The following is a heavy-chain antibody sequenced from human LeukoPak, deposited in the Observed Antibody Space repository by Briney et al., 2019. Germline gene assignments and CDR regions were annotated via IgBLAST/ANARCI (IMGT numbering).Heavy chain of an antibody. CDR2: INPNSGGT. Sequence: ASVKVSCKASGYTFTGYYMHWVRQAPGQGLEWMGWINPNSGGTNYAQKFQGRVTMTRDTSISTAHMELSRLRSDDTAVYYCARDSHYMTLLYYFDYWGQGTLVTVSS. V-gene: IGHV1-2*02. J-gene: IGHJ4*02. D-gene: IGHD4-11*01. CDR1: GYTFTGYY. CDR3: ARDSHYMTLLYYFDY.